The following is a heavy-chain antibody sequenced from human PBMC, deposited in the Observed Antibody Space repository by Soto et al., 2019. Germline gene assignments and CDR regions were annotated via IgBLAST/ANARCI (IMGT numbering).Heavy chain of an antibody. J-gene: IGHJ6*02. V-gene: IGHV4-31*03. CDR3: AREGAAPYYYYGMDV. CDR1: GGSISSGGYF. CDR2: IYYSGST. D-gene: IGHD6-6*01. Sequence: SETLSLTCTVSGGSISSGGYFWSWIRQHPGKGLEWIGFIYYSGSTYYNPSLKCRVTISVDTSKNQFSLKLSSVTAADTAVYYCAREGAAPYYYYGMDVWGQGTTVTVS.